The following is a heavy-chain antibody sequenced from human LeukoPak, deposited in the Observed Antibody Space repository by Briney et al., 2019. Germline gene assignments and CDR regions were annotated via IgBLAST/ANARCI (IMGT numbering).Heavy chain of an antibody. CDR2: IWYDGINK. V-gene: IGHV3-33*01. Sequence: GGSLRLSCAAAGFTFSTSGMHWVRQAPGKGLEWVALIWYDGINKYCADSVKGRFTISRDNSKTTLYLQMNSLRAEDTAVYYCARELQEYFYGSGSYPTPYGMDVWGQGTTVTVSS. J-gene: IGHJ6*02. CDR1: GFTFSTSG. D-gene: IGHD3-10*01. CDR3: ARELQEYFYGSGSYPTPYGMDV.